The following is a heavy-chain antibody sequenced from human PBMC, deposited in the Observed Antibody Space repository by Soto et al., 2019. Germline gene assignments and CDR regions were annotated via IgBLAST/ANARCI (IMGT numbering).Heavy chain of an antibody. CDR3: ARAAAGPTRGYYYYYGMDV. CDR2: FSSSSSYI. Sequence: GGSLRLSCAASGFTFSSYSMNWVRQAPGKGLKWVSSFSSSSSYIYYADSVKGRFTISRDNAKNSLYLQMNSLRAEDTAVYYCARAAAGPTRGYYYYYGMDVWGQGTTVTVSS. J-gene: IGHJ6*02. V-gene: IGHV3-21*04. D-gene: IGHD6-13*01. CDR1: GFTFSSYS.